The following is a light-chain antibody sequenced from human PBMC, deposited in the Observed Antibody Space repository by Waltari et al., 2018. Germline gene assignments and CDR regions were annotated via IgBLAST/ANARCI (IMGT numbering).Light chain of an antibody. CDR1: QSVRNN. V-gene: IGKV3-15*01. J-gene: IGKJ3*01. Sequence: EIVMTQSPATLSVSPGERATLSCRASQSVRNNLAWYQQKPGQAPRLLIYGASTRATGIPAMFSGSGSGTEFTLTISSLQSEDFAVYYCQQYNNWPPFTFGPGTKVDIK. CDR2: GAS. CDR3: QQYNNWPPFT.